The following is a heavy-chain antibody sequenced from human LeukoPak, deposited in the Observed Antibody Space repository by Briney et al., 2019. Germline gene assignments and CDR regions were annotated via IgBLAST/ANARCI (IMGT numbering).Heavy chain of an antibody. CDR1: GFTFSGYW. J-gene: IGHJ3*02. V-gene: IGHV3-74*01. CDR2: INTDGSST. Sequence: GGSLRLSCAASGFTFSGYWLHWVRQPPGKGLVWVSHINTDGSSTTHADSVKGRFTISRDNAKNTLYLQMNSLRAEDTAVYYCARDLWFGESDAFDIWGQGTMVTVSS. D-gene: IGHD3-10*01. CDR3: ARDLWFGESDAFDI.